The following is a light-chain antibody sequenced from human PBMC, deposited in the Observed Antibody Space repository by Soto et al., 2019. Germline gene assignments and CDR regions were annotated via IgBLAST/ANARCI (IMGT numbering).Light chain of an antibody. CDR3: QVWESGSDHPVV. CDR1: NIGSKS. J-gene: IGLJ2*01. V-gene: IGLV3-21*02. CDR2: DDG. Sequence: SYELTQPTSVSVAPGQTARITCGGNNIGSKSVHWYQQRPGQAPVLVVYDDGDRPSGIPERFSASKSGNTATLTFSRVEAGDEADYYCQVWESGSDHPVVFGGGTKLTVL.